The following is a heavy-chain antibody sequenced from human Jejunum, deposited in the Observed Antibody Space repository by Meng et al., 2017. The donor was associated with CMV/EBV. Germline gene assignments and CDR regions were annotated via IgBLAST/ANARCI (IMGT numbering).Heavy chain of an antibody. J-gene: IGHJ6*02. D-gene: IGHD3-10*01. CDR3: ARIGLVRGPKPYGMDV. CDR2: IHYGGST. V-gene: IGHV4-59*01. Sequence: GSISGYYWSWIRQPPGKGLEWIGYIHYGGSTNYEPSLESRVTISVDTTKNQFSLKVSSVTAADTAAYYCARIGLVRGPKPYGMDVWGQGTTVTVSS. CDR1: GSISGYY.